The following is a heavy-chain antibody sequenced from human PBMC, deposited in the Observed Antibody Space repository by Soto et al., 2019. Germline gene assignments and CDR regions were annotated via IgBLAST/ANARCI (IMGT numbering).Heavy chain of an antibody. CDR1: GFTFSSYW. J-gene: IGHJ3*02. D-gene: IGHD3-9*01. Sequence: GGSLRLSCAASGFTFSSYWMSWVRQAPGKGLEWVANIKQDGSEKYYVDSVKGRFTISRDNAKNSLYLQMNSLRAEDTAVYYCARVGILRYFDWQLNAFDIWGQGTMVTVSS. V-gene: IGHV3-7*01. CDR3: ARVGILRYFDWQLNAFDI. CDR2: IKQDGSEK.